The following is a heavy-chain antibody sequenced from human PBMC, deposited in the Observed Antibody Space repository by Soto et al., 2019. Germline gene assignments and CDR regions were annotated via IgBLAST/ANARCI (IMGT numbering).Heavy chain of an antibody. V-gene: IGHV3-30-3*01. J-gene: IGHJ4*02. D-gene: IGHD6-13*01. CDR3: SRARSTAAGLFDD. CDR2: KSYDGSNR. Sequence: PGGSLRLSCAASGFTFSSYAMHWVRQAPGKGLEWVAVKSYDGSNRYYADSVKGRFTISRDNSKNTLYLQMNSLRAEDTAVYYWSRARSTAAGLFDDWGLGTRVTVSS. CDR1: GFTFSSYA.